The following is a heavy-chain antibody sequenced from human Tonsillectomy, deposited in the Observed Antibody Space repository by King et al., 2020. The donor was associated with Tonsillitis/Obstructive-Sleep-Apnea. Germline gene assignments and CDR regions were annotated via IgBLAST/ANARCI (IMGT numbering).Heavy chain of an antibody. V-gene: IGHV3-33*01. D-gene: IGHD2-2*03. J-gene: IGHJ4*02. CDR3: ARTGGYCSSTSCPHYFDY. CDR1: GFTFSSYG. Sequence: VQLVESGGGVVQPGRSLRLSCAASGFTFSSYGMHWVRQAPGKGLEWVAVIWYDGSNKYYAVSVKGRFTSSRDNSKNTLYLQMNSLRAEDTAVYYCARTGGYCSSTSCPHYFDYWGQGTLVTVSS. CDR2: IWYDGSNK.